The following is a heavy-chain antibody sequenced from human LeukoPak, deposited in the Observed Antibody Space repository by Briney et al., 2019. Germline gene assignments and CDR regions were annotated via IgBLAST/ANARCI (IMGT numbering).Heavy chain of an antibody. Sequence: PSDTLSLTCAVYSGSYSVYYGSWVRQPPGKGLEWIGEIHYRGATNYKPSLKGRATILGDTSKNQISLKLTSVTAADTALYYCGRGRPGTGNYYFDLWGRGTLVTVS. CDR1: SGSYSVYY. V-gene: IGHV4-34*01. CDR2: IHYRGAT. J-gene: IGHJ2*01. D-gene: IGHD1-7*01. CDR3: GRGRPGTGNYYFDL.